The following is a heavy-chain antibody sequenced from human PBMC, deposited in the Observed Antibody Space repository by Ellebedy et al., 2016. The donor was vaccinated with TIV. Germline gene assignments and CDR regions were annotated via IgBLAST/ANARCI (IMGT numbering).Heavy chain of an antibody. V-gene: IGHV3-7*03. CDR1: GFTFSSYW. CDR2: IKQDGSEK. Sequence: GESLKISCAASGFTFSSYWMSWVRQAPGKGLEWVANIKQDGSEKYYVDSVKGRFTISRDNAKNSLYLQMNSLRAEDTAVYYCAREAIAVAGTKVYWGQGTLVTVSS. J-gene: IGHJ4*02. D-gene: IGHD6-19*01. CDR3: AREAIAVAGTKVY.